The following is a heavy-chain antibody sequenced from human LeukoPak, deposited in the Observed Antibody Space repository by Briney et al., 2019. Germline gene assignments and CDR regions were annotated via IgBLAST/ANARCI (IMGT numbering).Heavy chain of an antibody. CDR2: IKSKADGETT. V-gene: IGHV3-15*07. CDR3: STFTSRYLPVS. J-gene: IGHJ4*02. Sequence: PGGTLKLSCGASGFTFTSARRNWVRQAPGKGLEWIGRIKSKADGETTDYAAPVKGRFTFSRVDSKNMLYPQMNGLKSEDTAVYCCSTFTSRYLPVSWSQGTLVTVSS. D-gene: IGHD3-9*01. CDR1: GFTFTSAR.